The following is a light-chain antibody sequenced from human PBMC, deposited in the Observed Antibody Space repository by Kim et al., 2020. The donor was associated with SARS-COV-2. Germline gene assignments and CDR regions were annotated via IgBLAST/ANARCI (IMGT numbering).Light chain of an antibody. Sequence: IQLTQSPSSLSASVGDRVTITCRASQGISSYLAWYQQKPGKAPKLLIYATSTLQSGVPSRFRGSGSGTDFTLTISSLQPEDFATYYCQQLNGYPLTFGGGTKVDIK. V-gene: IGKV1-9*01. J-gene: IGKJ4*01. CDR1: QGISSY. CDR2: ATS. CDR3: QQLNGYPLT.